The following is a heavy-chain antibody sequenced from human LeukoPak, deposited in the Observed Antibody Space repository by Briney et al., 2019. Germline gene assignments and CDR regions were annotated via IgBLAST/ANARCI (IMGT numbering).Heavy chain of an antibody. J-gene: IGHJ3*02. D-gene: IGHD2-2*01. Sequence: GGSLRLSCAASGFTFTNYSMNWVRQAPGKGLEWVSYISSSSSVIYYADSVKGRFTISRDNSKNTLYLQMNSLRAEDTAVYYCARAVGAFDIWGQGTMVTVSS. CDR2: ISSSSSVI. CDR3: ARAVGAFDI. CDR1: GFTFTNYS. V-gene: IGHV3-48*01.